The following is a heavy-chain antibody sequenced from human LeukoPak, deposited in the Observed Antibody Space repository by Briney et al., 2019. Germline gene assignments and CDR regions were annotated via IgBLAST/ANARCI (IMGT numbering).Heavy chain of an antibody. CDR2: IKQDESEK. CDR1: GFTFSSYW. D-gene: IGHD3-22*01. CDR3: ARTQYYYDSSGYYHYYGMDV. V-gene: IGHV3-7*01. J-gene: IGHJ6*02. Sequence: GGSLRLSCAASGFTFSSYWMSWVRQVPGKGLEWVANIKQDESEKYYVDSVKGRFTISRDNSKNTLYLQMNSLRAEDTAVYYCARTQYYYDSSGYYHYYGMDVWGQGTTVTVSS.